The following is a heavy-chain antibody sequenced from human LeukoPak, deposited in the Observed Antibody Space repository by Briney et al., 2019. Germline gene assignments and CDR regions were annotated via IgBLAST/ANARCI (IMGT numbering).Heavy chain of an antibody. CDR3: AREGDVLLWFGELIKGPPGY. CDR1: GGSISSSSYY. J-gene: IGHJ4*02. D-gene: IGHD3-10*01. V-gene: IGHV4-39*07. CDR2: IYYSGST. Sequence: SETLSLTCTVSGGSISSSSYYWGWVRQPPGKGLEWIGSIYYSGSTYYNPSLKSRVTISVDTSKNQFSLKLSSVTAADTAVYYCAREGDVLLWFGELIKGPPGYWGQGTLVTVSS.